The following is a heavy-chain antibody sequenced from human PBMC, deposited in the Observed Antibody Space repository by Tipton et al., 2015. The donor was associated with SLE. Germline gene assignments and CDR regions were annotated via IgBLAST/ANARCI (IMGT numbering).Heavy chain of an antibody. Sequence: SLRLSCAASGFTFSNYGMHWVRQAPGKGLEWVAFIRYDGSNKYYADSVKGRFTISRDNSKNTLYLQMNSLRAEDTAVYYCAKDQGGGSSYFDYWGQGTLVTVSS. J-gene: IGHJ4*02. CDR3: AKDQGGGSSYFDY. D-gene: IGHD2-15*01. CDR2: IRYDGSNK. CDR1: GFTFSNYG. V-gene: IGHV3-30*02.